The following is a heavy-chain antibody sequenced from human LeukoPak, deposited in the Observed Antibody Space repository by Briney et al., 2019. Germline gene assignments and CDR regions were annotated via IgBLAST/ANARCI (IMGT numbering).Heavy chain of an antibody. Sequence: SETLSLTCTVSGGSISSSSYYWGWIRQPPGKGLEWIGNIYYSGSTNYNPSLKSRVTISVDTSKNQFSLKLSSVTAADTAVYYCARGIHYYYGMDVWGQGTLVTISS. V-gene: IGHV4-39*07. CDR3: ARGIHYYYGMDV. J-gene: IGHJ6*02. CDR1: GGSISSSSYY. CDR2: IYYSGST.